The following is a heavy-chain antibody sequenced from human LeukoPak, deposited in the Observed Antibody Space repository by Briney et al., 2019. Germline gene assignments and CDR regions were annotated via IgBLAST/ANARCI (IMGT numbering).Heavy chain of an antibody. Sequence: SETLSLTCAVSGGSISSGGHSWSWIRQPPGKGLEWIGYIYYSGSTYYNPSLKSRVTISVDTSKNQFSLKLSSVTAADTAVYYCARDYCSGGSCYSEGWFDPWGQGTLVTVSS. CDR3: ARDYCSGGSCYSEGWFDP. J-gene: IGHJ5*02. V-gene: IGHV4-30-4*07. D-gene: IGHD2-15*01. CDR2: IYYSGST. CDR1: GGSISSGGHS.